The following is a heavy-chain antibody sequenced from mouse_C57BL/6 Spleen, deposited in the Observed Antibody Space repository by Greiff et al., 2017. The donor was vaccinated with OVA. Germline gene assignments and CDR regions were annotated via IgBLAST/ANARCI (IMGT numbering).Heavy chain of an antibody. V-gene: IGHV1-15*01. CDR2: INPETGGT. CDR1: GYSFTDYE. D-gene: IGHD1-1*02. J-gene: IGHJ2*01. CDR3: TYGVDY. Sequence: VKLQQSGAELVRPGASVTLSCKASGYSFTDYEMHWVKQPPVHGLEWIGAINPETGGTDYNQKFKGQATLTTDKSSSTAYMELTSLTSEDSASYYCTYGVDYWGQGTTLTVSS.